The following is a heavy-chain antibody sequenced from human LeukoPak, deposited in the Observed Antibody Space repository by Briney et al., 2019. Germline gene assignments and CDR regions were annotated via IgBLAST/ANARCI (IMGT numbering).Heavy chain of an antibody. CDR3: ARLPLVTLHYYDSSGYPLGAFDI. V-gene: IGHV5-51*01. Sequence: GKSLKISCKGSGYSFTSYWIGWVRQMPGKGLEWMGIIYPGDSDTRYSPSFQGQVTISADKSISTAYLQWSSLKASDTAMYYCARLPLVTLHYYDSSGYPLGAFDIWGQGTMITVSS. CDR1: GYSFTSYW. D-gene: IGHD3-22*01. J-gene: IGHJ3*02. CDR2: IYPGDSDT.